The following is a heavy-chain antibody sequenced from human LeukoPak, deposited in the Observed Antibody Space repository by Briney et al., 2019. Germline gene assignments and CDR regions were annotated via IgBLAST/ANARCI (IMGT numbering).Heavy chain of an antibody. CDR3: AREGYYGSGRHSFFDY. D-gene: IGHD3-10*01. Sequence: PSESVSLTCAVSGGSISSGSYSWSWIRQPPGKGLEWIGYIYLSGSTYYNPSLKSRVTISVDRSKNQFSLKLSSVTAADTAVYYCAREGYYGSGRHSFFDYWGQGTLVTVSS. V-gene: IGHV4-30-2*01. CDR2: IYLSGST. J-gene: IGHJ4*02. CDR1: GGSISSGSYS.